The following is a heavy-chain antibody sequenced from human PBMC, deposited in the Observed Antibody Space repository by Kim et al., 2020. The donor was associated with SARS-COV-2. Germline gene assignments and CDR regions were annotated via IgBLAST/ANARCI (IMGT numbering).Heavy chain of an antibody. Sequence: SETLSLTCTVSGGSISSYYWSWIRQPPGKGLEWIGYIYYSGSTNYNPSLKSRVTISVDTSKNQFSLKLSSVTAADTAVYYCARDNGGNSVISAFDIWGQGTMVTVSS. J-gene: IGHJ3*02. CDR1: GGSISSYY. CDR3: ARDNGGNSVISAFDI. V-gene: IGHV4-59*01. CDR2: IYYSGST. D-gene: IGHD2-21*02.